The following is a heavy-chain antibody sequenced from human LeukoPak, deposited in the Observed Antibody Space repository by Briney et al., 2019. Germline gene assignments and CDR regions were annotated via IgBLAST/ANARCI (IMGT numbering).Heavy chain of an antibody. Sequence: SETLSLTCTVSGGSISSYYWSWIRQPPGKGLEWIGYIYYSGSTNYNPSLKSRVTISVDTSKNQFSLKLSSVTAADTAVYYFARGPLVRSYAIWLDFDYWGQGTLVTVSS. CDR2: IYYSGST. V-gene: IGHV4-59*01. J-gene: IGHJ4*02. CDR3: ARGPLVRSYAIWLDFDY. D-gene: IGHD2-8*01. CDR1: GGSISSYY.